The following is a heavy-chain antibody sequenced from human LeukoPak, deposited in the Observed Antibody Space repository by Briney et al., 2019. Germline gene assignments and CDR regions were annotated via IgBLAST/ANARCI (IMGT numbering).Heavy chain of an antibody. CDR2: INPDSGGT. CDR1: GYTFTAYY. D-gene: IGHD5/OR15-5a*01. Sequence: ASVKVSCEASGYTFTAYYIHWLRQAPGHGPEWMGWINPDSGGTNNAQKFHGRVTMTRDTSINTAYMQLSRLRSDDTALYYCARATKVVSGQAAWFDPWGQGTLVIVSS. CDR3: ARATKVVSGQAAWFDP. J-gene: IGHJ5*02. V-gene: IGHV1-2*02.